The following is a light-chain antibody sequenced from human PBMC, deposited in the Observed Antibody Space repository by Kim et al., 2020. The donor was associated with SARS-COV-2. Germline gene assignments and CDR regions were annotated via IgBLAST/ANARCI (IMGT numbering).Light chain of an antibody. CDR2: GKN. J-gene: IGLJ2*01. CDR3: NSPDSSGNLYVV. Sequence: SSELTQDPAVSVALGQTVRITCQGDSLRSYYASWYQQKPGQAPVLVIYGKNNRPSGIPDRFSGSSSGNTASLTITGAQAEDEADYYCNSPDSSGNLYVVFGGGTKLTVL. V-gene: IGLV3-19*01. CDR1: SLRSYY.